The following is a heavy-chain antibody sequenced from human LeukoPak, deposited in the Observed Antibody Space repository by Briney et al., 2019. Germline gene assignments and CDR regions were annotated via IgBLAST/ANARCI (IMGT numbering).Heavy chain of an antibody. CDR2: ISGSGGST. Sequence: GGSLRLSCAASGFTFSSYAMSWVRQAPGKGLEWVSAISGSGGSTYYADSVKGRFTISRDNSKNSLYLQMNSLRAEDTAMYFCARARFIPGGEFTFRGATRPYGIGVWGQGTTVTVSS. CDR3: ARARFIPGGEFTFRGATRPYGIGV. CDR1: GFTFSSYA. D-gene: IGHD3-16*01. J-gene: IGHJ6*02. V-gene: IGHV3-23*01.